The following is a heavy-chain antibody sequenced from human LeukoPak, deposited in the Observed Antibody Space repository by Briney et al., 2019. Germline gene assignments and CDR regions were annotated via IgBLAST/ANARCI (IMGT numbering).Heavy chain of an antibody. CDR2: ISYDGSNK. CDR1: GFTFSSYA. CDR3: ATADGVY. J-gene: IGHJ4*02. Sequence: GRSLRLSCAASGFTFSSYAMHWVRQAPGKGLEWVAVISYDGSNKYYADSVKGQFTISRDNSKNTLYLQMNSLRAEDTAVYYCATADGVYWGQGTLVTVSS. D-gene: IGHD3-16*01. V-gene: IGHV3-30-3*01.